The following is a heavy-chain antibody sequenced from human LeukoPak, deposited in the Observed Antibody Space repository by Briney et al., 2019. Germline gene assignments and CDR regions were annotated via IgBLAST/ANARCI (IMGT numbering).Heavy chain of an antibody. D-gene: IGHD3-10*02. J-gene: IGHJ6*03. CDR3: ARVVFGAYMDV. V-gene: IGHV3-23*01. Sequence: GGSLRLSCAASGFTFSSYAMNWVRQAPGKGLEWVSVISGSGSITYYADSVKGRFSISRDNSKNTLYLQMNSLRAEDTAVYYCARVVFGAYMDVWGKGTTVTISS. CDR2: ISGSGSIT. CDR1: GFTFSSYA.